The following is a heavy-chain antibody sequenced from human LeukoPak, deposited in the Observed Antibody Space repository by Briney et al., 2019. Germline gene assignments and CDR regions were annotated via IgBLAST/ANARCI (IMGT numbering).Heavy chain of an antibody. J-gene: IGHJ2*01. V-gene: IGHV3-48*03. Sequence: GGSLRLSCAASGFTFSSYEMNWVRQAPGKGLEWGSYISSSGSTIYYADSVKGRFTISRGNAKNSLYLQMNSLRAEDTAVYYCARVVGAGYFDLWGRGTLVTVSS. CDR2: ISSSGSTI. D-gene: IGHD1-26*01. CDR1: GFTFSSYE. CDR3: ARVVGAGYFDL.